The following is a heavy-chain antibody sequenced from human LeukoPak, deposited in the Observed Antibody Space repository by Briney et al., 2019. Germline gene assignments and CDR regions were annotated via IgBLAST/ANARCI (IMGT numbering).Heavy chain of an antibody. D-gene: IGHD3-9*01. CDR3: ATYSKLYESGRLVFGH. J-gene: IGHJ4*02. V-gene: IGHV1-2*02. CDR2: INSNSGDT. Sequence: ASVKVSCKASGYTFTGYYIHWLRQAPGQGLEWMGWINSNSGDTNYAQKFQGRVTMTRDTSISTAYMELSSLRSEDTAVYYCATYSKLYESGRLVFGHWGQGTLVTVSS. CDR1: GYTFTGYY.